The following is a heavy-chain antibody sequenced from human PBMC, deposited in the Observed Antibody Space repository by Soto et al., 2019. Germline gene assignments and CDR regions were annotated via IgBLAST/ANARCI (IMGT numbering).Heavy chain of an antibody. CDR1: GASISSSRYY. D-gene: IGHD3-9*01. CDR2: IYYSGTT. V-gene: IGHV4-39*01. Sequence: QLQLQESGPGLVKPSETLSLTCIVSGASISSSRYYWVWLRQPPGKGLEWIGSIYYSGTTYYNPSLESRVTISIDTSKNQFSLKVSSRTAADTAVYYCAKTGPDDMLTYWYFDLWGRGSLVTVSS. J-gene: IGHJ2*01. CDR3: AKTGPDDMLTYWYFDL.